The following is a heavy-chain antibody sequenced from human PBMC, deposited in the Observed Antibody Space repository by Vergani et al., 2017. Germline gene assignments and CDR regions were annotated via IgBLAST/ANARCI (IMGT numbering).Heavy chain of an antibody. Sequence: EVQLVESGGGLVQPGGSLRLSCAASGFTVSSNYMSWVRQAPGKGLEWVSVIYSGGSTYYADSVKGRFTISRDNSKNTLYLQMNSLRAEDTAVYYCAKARKTMATILFDYWGQGTLVTVSS. CDR3: AKARKTMATILFDY. CDR2: IYSGGST. D-gene: IGHD5-24*01. V-gene: IGHV3-66*01. J-gene: IGHJ4*02. CDR1: GFTVSSNY.